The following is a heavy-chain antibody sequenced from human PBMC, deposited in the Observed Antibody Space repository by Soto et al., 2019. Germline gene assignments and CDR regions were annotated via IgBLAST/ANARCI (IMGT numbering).Heavy chain of an antibody. CDR2: IWYDGSNK. J-gene: IGHJ3*02. Sequence: GGSLRLSCAASGLTFSSYGMHWVRQATGKGLEWVAVIWYDGSNKYYADSVKGRFTISRDNSKNTLYLQMNSLRAEDTAVYYCARDGYYGSGSYPFDIWGQGTMVTVSS. CDR3: ARDGYYGSGSYPFDI. D-gene: IGHD3-10*01. V-gene: IGHV3-33*01. CDR1: GLTFSSYG.